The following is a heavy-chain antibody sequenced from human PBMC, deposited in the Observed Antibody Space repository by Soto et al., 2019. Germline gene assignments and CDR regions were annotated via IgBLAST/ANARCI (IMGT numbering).Heavy chain of an antibody. CDR1: GGSISSGGYY. Sequence: QVQLQESGPGLVKPSQTLSLTCTVSGGSISSGGYYWSWIRQHPGKGLEWIGYIYYGGSTYYNLSLKSRVTISIDTSKNPCSLKLSSVTAADTAVYYCARDLLVGVTDYWGQATLVTVSS. CDR2: IYYGGST. CDR3: ARDLLVGVTDY. V-gene: IGHV4-31*03. D-gene: IGHD2-21*02. J-gene: IGHJ4*02.